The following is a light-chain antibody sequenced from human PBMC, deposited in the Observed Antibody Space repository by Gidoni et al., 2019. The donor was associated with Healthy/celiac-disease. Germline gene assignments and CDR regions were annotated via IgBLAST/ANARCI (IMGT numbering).Light chain of an antibody. J-gene: IGLJ2*01. Sequence: QSALTQPASVSGSPGQSITISCTGTSSDVGGYNYVSWYQQHPGKAPKRMIYAVSNRPSGVSNRFSGSKSGNTASLTISGLQAEDEADYYCSSYTSSSTLEVFGGGTKLTVL. CDR3: SSYTSSSTLEV. CDR1: SSDVGGYNY. CDR2: AVS. V-gene: IGLV2-14*03.